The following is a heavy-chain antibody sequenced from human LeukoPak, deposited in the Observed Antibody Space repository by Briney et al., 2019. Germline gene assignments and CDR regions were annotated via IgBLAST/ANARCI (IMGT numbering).Heavy chain of an antibody. D-gene: IGHD3-3*01. J-gene: IGHJ6*03. CDR1: GYTFTSYG. V-gene: IGHV1-18*01. CDR2: ISAYNGNT. CDR3: ARGYYDFWSGYYYYYMDV. Sequence: ASVKVSCKASGYTFTSYGISWVRQAPGQGLEWMGWISAYNGNTNYAQKLQGRVTMTTDTSTSTAYMELRSLRSDDTAVYYCARGYYDFWSGYYYYYMDVWGKGTTVTVFS.